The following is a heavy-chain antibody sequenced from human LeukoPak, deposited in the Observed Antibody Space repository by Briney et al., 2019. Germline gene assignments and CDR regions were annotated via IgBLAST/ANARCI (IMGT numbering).Heavy chain of an antibody. CDR3: AKTALAVAGIVPVESELDY. Sequence: GGSLRLSCVASGFTFSSNVLNWVRQAPGKGLEWVSVSGTYGRTQYADSVKGRFTISRDSSKNTLYLQMNSLRAEDTAVYYCAKTALAVAGIVPVESELDYWGQGTLVTVSS. D-gene: IGHD6-19*01. CDR2: SGTYGRT. J-gene: IGHJ4*02. CDR1: GFTFSSNV. V-gene: IGHV3-23*01.